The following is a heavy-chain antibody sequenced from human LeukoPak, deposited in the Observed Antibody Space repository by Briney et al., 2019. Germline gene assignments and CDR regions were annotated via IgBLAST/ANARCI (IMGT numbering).Heavy chain of an antibody. CDR1: GGTFSSYA. J-gene: IGHJ3*02. D-gene: IGHD2-15*01. V-gene: IGHV1-69*13. CDR2: IIPIFGTA. CDR3: AGRGGDDAFDI. Sequence: SVKVSCKASGGTFSSYAISWVRQAPGQGLEWMGGIIPIFGTANYAQKFQGRVTITADESTSTAYMELSSLRSDDTAVYYCAGRGGDDAFDIWGQGTKVTVSS.